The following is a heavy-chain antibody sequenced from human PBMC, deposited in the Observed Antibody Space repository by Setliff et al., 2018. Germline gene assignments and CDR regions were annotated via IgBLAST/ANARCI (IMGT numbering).Heavy chain of an antibody. J-gene: IGHJ4*02. D-gene: IGHD5-12*01. Sequence: VSCKASGYTFTGHYIHWVRQAPGQGPEWMGCISPYNGNTNYAQKFQDRVTMTTDTSTATVYMELKNLRSDDTAVYYCARSSGPRVVLAADFDSWGQGTLVTVSS. CDR3: ARSSGPRVVLAADFDS. V-gene: IGHV1-18*04. CDR1: GYTFTGHY. CDR2: ISPYNGNT.